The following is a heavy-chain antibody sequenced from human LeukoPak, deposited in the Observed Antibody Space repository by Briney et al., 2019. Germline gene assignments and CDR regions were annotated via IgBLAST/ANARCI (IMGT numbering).Heavy chain of an antibody. CDR2: ISGSGGNT. V-gene: IGHV3-23*01. D-gene: IGHD3-3*01. Sequence: PGGSLRLSCTTSGFIFGDDAMSWVRQAPGKGLEWVSAISGSGGNTYYADSVKGRFTISRDNSRNTLYLQMNSLRAEDTAVYYCAKWVNDFWSGLEYFQHWGLGTLVTVSS. CDR1: GFIFGDDA. CDR3: AKWVNDFWSGLEYFQH. J-gene: IGHJ1*01.